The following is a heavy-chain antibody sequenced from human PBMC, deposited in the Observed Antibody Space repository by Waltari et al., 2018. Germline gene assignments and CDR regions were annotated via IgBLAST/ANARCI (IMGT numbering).Heavy chain of an antibody. D-gene: IGHD5-12*01. CDR2: IYSGGSST. V-gene: IGHV3-23*03. J-gene: IGHJ6*03. Sequence: EVQLLASGGGLVQPGGSLRLSCAASGFTFSSYSMSWVRPAPGKGLEWVSVIYSGGSSTYYADSVKGRFTISRDNSKNTLYLQMNSLRAEDTAVYYCAKGGYNSDYYYYMDVWGKGTTVTVSS. CDR3: AKGGYNSDYYYYMDV. CDR1: GFTFSSYS.